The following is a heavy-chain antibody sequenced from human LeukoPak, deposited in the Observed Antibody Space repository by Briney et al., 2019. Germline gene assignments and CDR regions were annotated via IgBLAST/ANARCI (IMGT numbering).Heavy chain of an antibody. CDR2: ISGSGDNT. Sequence: GGSLRLSCAASGFTFSSYAMSWVRQVPGKGLEWVSVISGSGDNTYYADSMKGRFTISRDNSKNMLYLQMNSLRAEDTAVYYCATSGRRIAVAGTDYWGQGTLVTVSS. CDR1: GFTFSSYA. V-gene: IGHV3-23*01. J-gene: IGHJ4*02. CDR3: ATSGRRIAVAGTDY. D-gene: IGHD6-19*01.